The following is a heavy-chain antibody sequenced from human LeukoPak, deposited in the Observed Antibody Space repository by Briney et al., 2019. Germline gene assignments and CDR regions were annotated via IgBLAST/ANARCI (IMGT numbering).Heavy chain of an antibody. Sequence: GGSLRLSCTASGFTFSSYAMTWVRQAPGKGLEWVSAMGTSGDSPKYADSVKGRFTMSRDSSKNTVYLQMNSLRAEDTAVYYCARRRLSSSWYPDYFDYWGQGTLVTVSS. CDR3: ARRRLSSSWYPDYFDY. V-gene: IGHV3-23*01. J-gene: IGHJ4*02. CDR2: MGTSGDSP. CDR1: GFTFSSYA. D-gene: IGHD6-13*01.